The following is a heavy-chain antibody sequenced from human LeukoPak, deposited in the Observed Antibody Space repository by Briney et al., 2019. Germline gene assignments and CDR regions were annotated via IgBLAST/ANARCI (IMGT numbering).Heavy chain of an antibody. CDR3: AKDGSDILTGYWGGGYFDY. V-gene: IGHV3-30*02. CDR1: GFTFSSYG. Sequence: GGSLRLSCAASGFTFSSYGMHWVRQAPGKGLEWVAFIRYDGSNKYYADSVKGRFTISRDNSKNTLYLQMNSLRAEDTAVYYCAKDGSDILTGYWGGGYFDYWGQGTLVTVSS. J-gene: IGHJ4*02. CDR2: IRYDGSNK. D-gene: IGHD3-9*01.